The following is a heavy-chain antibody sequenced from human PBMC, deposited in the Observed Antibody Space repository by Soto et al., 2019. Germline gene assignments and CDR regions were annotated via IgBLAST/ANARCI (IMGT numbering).Heavy chain of an antibody. J-gene: IGHJ4*02. CDR1: GFTFSSYS. Sequence: EVQLVESGGGLVQPGGSQRLSCAASGFTFSSYSMNWVRQAPGKGLEWVSYISSSSSTIYYADSVKGRFTISRDNAKNSLYLQMNSLRAEDTAVYYCARDADYDILTGGGDYWGQGTLVTVSS. D-gene: IGHD3-9*01. V-gene: IGHV3-48*01. CDR3: ARDADYDILTGGGDY. CDR2: ISSSSSTI.